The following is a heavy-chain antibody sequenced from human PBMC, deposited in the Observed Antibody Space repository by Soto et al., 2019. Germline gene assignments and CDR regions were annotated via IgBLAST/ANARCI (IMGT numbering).Heavy chain of an antibody. V-gene: IGHV4-59*01. CDR1: GGSISSYY. D-gene: IGHD2-15*01. CDR3: ARAIKYCSGGSCYPIYNWFDP. CDR2: IYYSGST. Sequence: QVQLQESGPGLVKPSETLSLTCTVSGGSISSYYWSWIRQPPGKGLEWIGYIYYSGSTNYNPSLKSRVTISVDTSKNQFSLKLSSVTAADTAVYYCARAIKYCSGGSCYPIYNWFDPWGQGTLVTVSS. J-gene: IGHJ5*02.